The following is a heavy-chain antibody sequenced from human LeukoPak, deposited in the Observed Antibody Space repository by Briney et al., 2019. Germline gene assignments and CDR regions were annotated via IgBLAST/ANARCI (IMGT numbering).Heavy chain of an antibody. CDR1: GFSITSYG. CDR2: ISAYNGNT. Sequence: ASVKVSCKASGFSITSYGVSWVRQAPGQGLEWMGWISAYNGNTNYAQKLQGRVTMTTDPSTSTAYMELRSLRSDDTAVYCCARKAYNYDSSGFSVPSAGDYWGQGTLVTVSS. V-gene: IGHV1-18*01. D-gene: IGHD3-22*01. J-gene: IGHJ4*02. CDR3: ARKAYNYDSSGFSVPSAGDY.